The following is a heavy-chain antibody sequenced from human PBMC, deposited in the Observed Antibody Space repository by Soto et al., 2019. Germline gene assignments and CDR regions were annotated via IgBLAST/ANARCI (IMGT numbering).Heavy chain of an antibody. J-gene: IGHJ6*02. CDR2: INSDGTTT. D-gene: IGHD2-15*01. CDR1: GFTFSGYW. Sequence: GGSLRLSCAGSGFTFSGYWMHWVRQSPGKGLVWFSRINSDGTTTAYADSVKGRFTISRDNSKNTLYLQMSSLRAEHTAVYYCTHCSGESCHGGYFGMDVWGQGTTVTVSS. V-gene: IGHV3-74*01. CDR3: THCSGESCHGGYFGMDV.